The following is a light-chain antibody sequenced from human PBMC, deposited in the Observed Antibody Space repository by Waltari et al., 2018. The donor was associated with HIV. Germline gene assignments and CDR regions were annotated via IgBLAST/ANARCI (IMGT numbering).Light chain of an antibody. Sequence: QSALTQPASVSGSPGQSITISCTGTSSDVGGYNYVSWYQQHPGKAPKLMIYDVSKWPSGVSNRFSGSKSGNTASLTISGLQAEDEADYYCSSYTSSSTLVFGGGTKLTV. V-gene: IGLV2-14*01. CDR2: DVS. CDR3: SSYTSSSTLV. CDR1: SSDVGGYNY. J-gene: IGLJ2*01.